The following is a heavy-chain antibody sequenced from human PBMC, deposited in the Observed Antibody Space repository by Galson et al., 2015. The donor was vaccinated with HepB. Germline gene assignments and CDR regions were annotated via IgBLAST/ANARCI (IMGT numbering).Heavy chain of an antibody. CDR2: ISAYNGNT. Sequence: SVKVSCKASGYTFTSYGISWVRQAPGQGLEWMGWISAYNGNTNYAQKLQGRVTMTTDTSTSTAYMELRSLRSDDTAVYYCAREKGPDYGDYDLDYWGQGTLVTVSS. D-gene: IGHD4-17*01. CDR1: GYTFTSYG. V-gene: IGHV1-18*04. CDR3: AREKGPDYGDYDLDY. J-gene: IGHJ4*02.